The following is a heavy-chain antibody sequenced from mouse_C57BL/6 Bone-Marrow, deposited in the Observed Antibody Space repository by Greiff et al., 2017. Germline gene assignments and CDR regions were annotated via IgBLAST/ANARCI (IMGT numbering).Heavy chain of an antibody. CDR2: FNPSSGYS. Sequence: VQLQESGAELARPGASVKMSCKASGYTFTSYTMHWVKQRPGQGLEWIGYFNPSSGYSKYNQKFKDKATLTADKSSSTAYMHLSSLTSEDSAVYYCANYGSTPFACWGQETLVTVSA. V-gene: IGHV1-4*01. CDR3: ANYGSTPFAC. CDR1: GYTFTSYT. J-gene: IGHJ3*01. D-gene: IGHD1-1*01.